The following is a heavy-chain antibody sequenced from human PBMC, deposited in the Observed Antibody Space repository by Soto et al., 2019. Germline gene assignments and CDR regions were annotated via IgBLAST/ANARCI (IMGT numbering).Heavy chain of an antibody. D-gene: IGHD6-13*01. Sequence: RGSLGLACASSGFAFSTYAMTWVRQAPGKGLDWVSVISGSGGSSYYADSVKGRFTISRDNSKNTLFLQMNGLRAEDTAVYYCAKVTKRAAAGRYEYYKYGMDVWGQGTTVTVSS. V-gene: IGHV3-23*01. CDR1: GFAFSTYA. J-gene: IGHJ6*02. CDR3: AKVTKRAAAGRYEYYKYGMDV. CDR2: ISGSGGSS.